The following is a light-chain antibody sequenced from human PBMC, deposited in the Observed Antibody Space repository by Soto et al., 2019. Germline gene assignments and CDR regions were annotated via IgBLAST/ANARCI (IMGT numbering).Light chain of an antibody. CDR3: QQYGSSGT. Sequence: EIVLTQSPGTLSLSPGERATLSCRASQSVSTNYLAWYQQKPGQAPRLLIYGASNRATGIPDRFSGSGSGTDFTLTINRLEPEDFAVYYCQQYGSSGTLGQGTKVEIK. V-gene: IGKV3-20*01. CDR1: QSVSTNY. J-gene: IGKJ1*01. CDR2: GAS.